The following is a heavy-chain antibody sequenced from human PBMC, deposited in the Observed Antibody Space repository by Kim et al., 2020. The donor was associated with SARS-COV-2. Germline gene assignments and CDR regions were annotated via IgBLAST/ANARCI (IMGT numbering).Heavy chain of an antibody. Sequence: GGSLRLSCAASGFTFSSYAMSWVRQAPGKGLEWVSAISGSGGSTYYADSVKGRFTISRDNSKNTLYLQMNSLRAEDTAVYYCAKAFPRGAPYSSSWPVDYWGQGTLVTVSS. CDR3: AKAFPRGAPYSSSWPVDY. V-gene: IGHV3-23*01. CDR2: ISGSGGST. J-gene: IGHJ4*02. CDR1: GFTFSSYA. D-gene: IGHD6-13*01.